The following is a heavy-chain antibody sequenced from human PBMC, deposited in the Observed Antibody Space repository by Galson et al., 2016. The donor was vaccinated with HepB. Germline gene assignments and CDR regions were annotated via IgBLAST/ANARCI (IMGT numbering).Heavy chain of an antibody. V-gene: IGHV4-34*01. CDR3: AREAAGVDY. CDR2: IYYSGNT. CDR1: GGSFSGYH. D-gene: IGHD6-25*01. J-gene: IGHJ4*02. Sequence: ETLSLTCAVYGGSFSGYHWNWIRQPPGKGLGWIGSIYYSGNTYYNPSLKSRVTISVDTAKNQLSLKVRSVTAADTSVYYCAREAAGVDYWGQGTLVTVSS.